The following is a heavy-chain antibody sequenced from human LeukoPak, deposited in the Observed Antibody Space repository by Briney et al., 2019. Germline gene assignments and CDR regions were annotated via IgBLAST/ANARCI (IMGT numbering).Heavy chain of an antibody. Sequence: GGSLRLSCAASGFTFSSYWMSWVRQAPGKGLEWVANIKQDGSEKYYVDSVKGRFTISRDNSKNTLYLQMNSLRAEDTAVYYCAKANYDILTGSFDYWGQGTLVTVSS. D-gene: IGHD3-9*01. CDR1: GFTFSSYW. V-gene: IGHV3-7*01. J-gene: IGHJ4*02. CDR3: AKANYDILTGSFDY. CDR2: IKQDGSEK.